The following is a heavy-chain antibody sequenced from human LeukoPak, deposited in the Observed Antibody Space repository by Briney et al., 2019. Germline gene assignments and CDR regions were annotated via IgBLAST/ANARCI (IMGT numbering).Heavy chain of an antibody. V-gene: IGHV1-69*05. CDR2: IIPIFGTA. CDR1: GGTLSSYA. Sequence: GASVKVSCKASGGTLSSYAISWVRQAPGQGLEWMGGIIPIFGTANYAQKFQGRVTITTDESTSTAYMELSSLRSEDTAVYYCARGGVYSSSDRSPFDYWGQGTLVTVSS. D-gene: IGHD6-6*01. CDR3: ARGGVYSSSDRSPFDY. J-gene: IGHJ4*02.